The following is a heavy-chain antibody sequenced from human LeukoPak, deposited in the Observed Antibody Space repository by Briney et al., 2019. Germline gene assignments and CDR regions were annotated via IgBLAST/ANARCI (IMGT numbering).Heavy chain of an antibody. CDR2: IRFDGTSK. Sequence: PGGSLRLSCAASGFTFSNYGMHWVRQAPGKGLEWVAFIRFDGTSKYYADSVKGRFTISRDNSQNTVSLQVNSLRAEDTAVYYCASEIIFGSFDYWGQGTLVTVSS. CDR3: ASEIIFGSFDY. J-gene: IGHJ4*02. V-gene: IGHV3-30*02. D-gene: IGHD3-3*01. CDR1: GFTFSNYG.